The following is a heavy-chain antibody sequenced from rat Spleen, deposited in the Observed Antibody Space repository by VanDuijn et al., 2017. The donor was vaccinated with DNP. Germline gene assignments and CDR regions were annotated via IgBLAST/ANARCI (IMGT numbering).Heavy chain of an antibody. CDR1: GFTFSNFD. Sequence: EVQLVESGGGLVQPGRSLKLSCAASGFTFSNFDMAWVRQASTKGLEWVALISISGDNTFYRDSGKCRFTVSRDNAKSTLYLQMDRLGSDDTATYYCVRELGAVAYWGQGTLVTVSS. CDR3: VRELGAVAY. J-gene: IGHJ3*01. D-gene: IGHD5-1*01. V-gene: IGHV5-25*01. CDR2: ISISGDNT.